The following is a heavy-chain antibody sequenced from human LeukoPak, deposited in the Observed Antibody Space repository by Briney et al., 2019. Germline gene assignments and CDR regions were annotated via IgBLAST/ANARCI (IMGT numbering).Heavy chain of an antibody. CDR2: ISSSSSYI. Sequence: GGSLRLSCAASGFTFSSYSMNWVRQAPGKGLEWVSSISSSSSYIYYADSVKGRFTISRDNAKNSLYLQMNSLRAEDTAVYYCARWLERREYFDYWGQGTLVTVSS. CDR3: ARWLERREYFDY. J-gene: IGHJ4*02. V-gene: IGHV3-21*01. CDR1: GFTFSSYS. D-gene: IGHD1-1*01.